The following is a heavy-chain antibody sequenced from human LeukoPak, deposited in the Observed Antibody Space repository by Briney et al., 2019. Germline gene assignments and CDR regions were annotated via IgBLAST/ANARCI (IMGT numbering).Heavy chain of an antibody. D-gene: IGHD3-22*01. Sequence: PSETLSLTCAVYGGSVSGYYWSWIRQPPGKGLEWIGEINHSGSTNYNPSLKSRVTISVDTSKNQFSLKLSSVTAADTAVYYCASLWTAYYYDSSWGQGTLVTVSS. CDR3: ASLWTAYYYDSS. CDR2: INHSGST. CDR1: GGSVSGYY. J-gene: IGHJ5*02. V-gene: IGHV4-34*01.